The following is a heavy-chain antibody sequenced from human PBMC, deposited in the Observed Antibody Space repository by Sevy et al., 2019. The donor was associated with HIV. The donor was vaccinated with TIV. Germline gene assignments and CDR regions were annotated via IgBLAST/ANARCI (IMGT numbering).Heavy chain of an antibody. CDR3: ARGSRTFDY. V-gene: IGHV4-59*12. CDR1: GGSINGDD. CDR2: IYYSGST. J-gene: IGHJ4*02. Sequence: SETLSLTCAVSGGSINGDDWSWIRQPPGQALEWIGYIYYSGSTNYNPSLESRVTMSVDRSKNQFSLQLSSITAADTALYYCARGSRTFDYWGQGTLVTVSS. D-gene: IGHD1-7*01.